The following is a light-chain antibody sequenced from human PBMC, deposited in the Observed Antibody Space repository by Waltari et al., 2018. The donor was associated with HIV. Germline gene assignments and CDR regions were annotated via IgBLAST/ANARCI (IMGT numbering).Light chain of an antibody. CDR2: PAS. CDR1: QDISNW. CDR3: QQANNYPIT. V-gene: IGKV1D-12*01. Sequence: DIQMTQSPSSVSASVGDRVTITCRASQDISNWLTWYQQKPGKPPKLLIYPASNLQSGVPSWFSGSGFGTDFPLTISSLQPEDCATYYCQQANNYPITLGQGTRLEIK. J-gene: IGKJ5*01.